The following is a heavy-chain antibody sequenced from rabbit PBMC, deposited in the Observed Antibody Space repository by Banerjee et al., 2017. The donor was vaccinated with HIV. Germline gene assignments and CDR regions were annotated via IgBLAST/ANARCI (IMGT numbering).Heavy chain of an antibody. V-gene: IGHV1S43*01. D-gene: IGHD7-1*01. CDR2: IYTTSGST. Sequence: QQQLEESGGGLVKPGGTLTLTCKASGIDFSSYYRMCWVRQAPGRGLELIACIYTTSGSTWYASWVNGRFTISRSTSLNTVDLQMTSLTAADTATYFCAGGYTGYDGFGYAINLRGPGTLVTVS. CDR3: AGGYTGYDGFGYAINL. J-gene: IGHJ4*01. CDR1: GIDFSSYYR.